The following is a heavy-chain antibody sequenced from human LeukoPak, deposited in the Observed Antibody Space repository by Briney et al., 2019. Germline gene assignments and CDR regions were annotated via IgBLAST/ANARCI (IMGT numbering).Heavy chain of an antibody. D-gene: IGHD5-18*01. Sequence: ASVKVSCKASGYTFTSFGISWVRQAPGQGLEWMGWISAYNGNTNYAQKLQGRVTMTTDTSTSTAYMEIRSLRSDDTAVYYCTRNLGVDTTMIFFDYWGQGSLVTVSS. CDR3: TRNLGVDTTMIFFDY. CDR2: ISAYNGNT. V-gene: IGHV1-18*01. CDR1: GYTFTSFG. J-gene: IGHJ4*02.